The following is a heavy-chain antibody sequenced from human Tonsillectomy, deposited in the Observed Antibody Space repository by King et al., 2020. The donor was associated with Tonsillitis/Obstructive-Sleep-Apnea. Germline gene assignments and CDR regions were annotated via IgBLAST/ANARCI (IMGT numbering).Heavy chain of an antibody. Sequence: QLVQSGDEVKKPGASVKVSCEASGYTFTNYGISWVRQAPGQGLERMGWISAYNGNTKYAQKLQDRVTMTTDKSTRTAYMVLRSLRSDDTAVYYFARADLQYYYYYYMDVWGKGTTVTVSS. J-gene: IGHJ6*03. V-gene: IGHV1-18*01. CDR3: ARADLQYYYYYYMDV. CDR1: GYTFTNYG. CDR2: ISAYNGNT.